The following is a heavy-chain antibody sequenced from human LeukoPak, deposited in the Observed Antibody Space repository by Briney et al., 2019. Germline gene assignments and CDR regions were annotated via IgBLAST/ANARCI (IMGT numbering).Heavy chain of an antibody. CDR3: AKAIGDYYYHYYMDV. D-gene: IGHD3-16*01. V-gene: IGHV3-21*01. J-gene: IGHJ6*03. CDR1: GFTFNNYN. Sequence: GGSLRLSCAASGFTFNNYNMNWVRQAPGKGLEWVSSISSISSSYIYYADSVKGRFTISRDNAKNSLYLQMNSLRVEDTAVYYCAKAIGDYYYHYYMDVWGEGTTVTVSS. CDR2: ISSISSSYI.